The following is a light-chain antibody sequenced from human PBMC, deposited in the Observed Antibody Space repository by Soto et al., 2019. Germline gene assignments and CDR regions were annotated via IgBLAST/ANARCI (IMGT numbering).Light chain of an antibody. CDR1: QRVDNNY. V-gene: IGKV3-20*01. Sequence: PGERATLSCRASQRVDNNYLAWYQQKPGQAPRPLIYAASNRAPGIPDRFRGSGSGTDFSLTISRLEPEDFAVYYCQQYAGSPWTFGQGTKVEI. J-gene: IGKJ1*01. CDR2: AAS. CDR3: QQYAGSPWT.